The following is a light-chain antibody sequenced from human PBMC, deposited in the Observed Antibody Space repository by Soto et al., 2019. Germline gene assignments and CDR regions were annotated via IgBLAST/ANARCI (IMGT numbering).Light chain of an antibody. CDR1: QTISRW. CDR3: QQYNTYPLT. J-gene: IGKJ4*01. CDR2: KAS. Sequence: DIHMTQSPSTLSASVGDSVTITCRACQTISRWLAWYQQKPGKAPNLLIYKASSLESGVPSRFSGSGSGTEFTLTISSLQPDDFAVYYCQQYNTYPLTFGGGTKVEIQ. V-gene: IGKV1-5*03.